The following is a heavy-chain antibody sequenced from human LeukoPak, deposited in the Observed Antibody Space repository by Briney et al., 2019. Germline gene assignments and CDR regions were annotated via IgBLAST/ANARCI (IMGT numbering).Heavy chain of an antibody. Sequence: SETLSLTCTVSGGSISSSSYYWSWIRQPPGKGLEWIGYIYYSGSTYYNPSLKSRVTISVDTSKNQFSLKLSSVTAADTAVYYCARDSGSGYYYSYWYFDLWGRGTLVTVSS. CDR1: GGSISSSSYY. V-gene: IGHV4-30-4*08. CDR3: ARDSGSGYYYSYWYFDL. J-gene: IGHJ2*01. D-gene: IGHD3-22*01. CDR2: IYYSGST.